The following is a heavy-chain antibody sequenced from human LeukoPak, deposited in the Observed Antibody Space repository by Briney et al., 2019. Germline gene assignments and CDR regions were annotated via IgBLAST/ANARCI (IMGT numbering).Heavy chain of an antibody. D-gene: IGHD6-13*01. CDR2: ISYDGSNK. Sequence: PGGSLRLSCAASGFSFSGYVMHWVRQAPGKGLEWVAVISYDGSNKYYADSVKGRFTISRDNSKNTLYLQMNSLRAEDTAVYYCARDSASWRSSSWYNPPHYWGQGTLVTVSS. CDR3: ARDSASWRSSSWYNPPHY. V-gene: IGHV3-30*03. J-gene: IGHJ4*02. CDR1: GFSFSGYV.